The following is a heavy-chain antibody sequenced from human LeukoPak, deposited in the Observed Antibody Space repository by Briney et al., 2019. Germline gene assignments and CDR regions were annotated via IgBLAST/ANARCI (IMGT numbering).Heavy chain of an antibody. J-gene: IGHJ6*02. D-gene: IGHD3-3*01. CDR2: ISSSGSTI. CDR1: GSTFSDYY. Sequence: GGSLRLSCAASGSTFSDYYMSWIRQAPGKGLEWVSYISSSGSTIYYADSVKGRFTISRDNAKNSLYLQMNSLRAEDTAVYYCARDMVVLRFLEWSTYYGMDVWGQGTTVTVSS. CDR3: ARDMVVLRFLEWSTYYGMDV. V-gene: IGHV3-11*01.